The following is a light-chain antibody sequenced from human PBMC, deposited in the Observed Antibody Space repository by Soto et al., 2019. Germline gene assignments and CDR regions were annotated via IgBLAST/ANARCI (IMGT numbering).Light chain of an antibody. J-gene: IGKJ1*01. CDR1: QSISSY. CDR3: QQSYSTPPT. Sequence: IQMTQSPSSLSASVGDRVTITCRASQSISSYLNWYQQKPGKAPKLLIYAASSLQSGVPSRFSGSGSGTEFTLTINSLQPEDFATYYCQQSYSTPPTFGEGTKVDIK. V-gene: IGKV1-39*01. CDR2: AAS.